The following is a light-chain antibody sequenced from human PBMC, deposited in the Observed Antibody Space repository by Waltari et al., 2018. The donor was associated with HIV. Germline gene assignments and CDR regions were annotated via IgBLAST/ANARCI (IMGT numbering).Light chain of an antibody. CDR2: WAS. J-gene: IGKJ4*01. V-gene: IGKV4-1*01. CDR1: QTVLYSSNNKNY. Sequence: DIVMTQSPDSLAVSLGERATINCKSSQTVLYSSNNKNYLAWYQQKPGQPPKLLHYWASTRESGVPDRFSGSGSGTDFTLTISSLQAEDVAVYYCQEYYRTPLTFGGGTKVEIK. CDR3: QEYYRTPLT.